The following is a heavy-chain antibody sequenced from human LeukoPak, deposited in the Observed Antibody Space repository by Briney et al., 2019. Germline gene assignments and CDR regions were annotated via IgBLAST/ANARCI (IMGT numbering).Heavy chain of an antibody. CDR2: ICSGGST. CDR3: ARGDPGDY. Sequence: GGSLRLSCAASGFTFSSYSMNWVRQAPGKGLEWVSVICSGGSTYYADSVKGRFTISRDNSKNTLYLQMNSLRAEDTAVYYCARGDPGDYWGQGTLVTVSS. CDR1: GFTFSSYS. V-gene: IGHV3-53*01. J-gene: IGHJ4*02. D-gene: IGHD7-27*01.